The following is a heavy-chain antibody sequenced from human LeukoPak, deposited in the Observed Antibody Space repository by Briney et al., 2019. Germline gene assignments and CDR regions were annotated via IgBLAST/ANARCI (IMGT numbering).Heavy chain of an antibody. Sequence: GASVKVSCKVSGYTFTSYYMHWVRQAPGQGLEWMGIINPSGGSTSYAQKFQGRVTMTRDTSTSTVYMELSSLRSEDTAVYYCARDIEAAAGYHYFDYWGQGTLVTASS. CDR2: INPSGGST. CDR3: ARDIEAAAGYHYFDY. J-gene: IGHJ4*02. V-gene: IGHV1-46*01. CDR1: GYTFTSYY. D-gene: IGHD6-13*01.